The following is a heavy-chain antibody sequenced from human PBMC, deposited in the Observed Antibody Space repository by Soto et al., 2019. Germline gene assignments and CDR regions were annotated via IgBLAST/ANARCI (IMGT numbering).Heavy chain of an antibody. V-gene: IGHV1-69*13. CDR3: ARVWPPGYYDSSGPFDY. CDR2: IIPIFGTA. CDR1: GGTFSSYA. Sequence: SVKVSCKASGGTFSSYAISWVRQAPGQGLEWMGGIIPIFGTANYAQKFQGRVTITADESTSTAYMELSSLRSEDTAVYYCARVWPPGYYDSSGPFDYWGQGTLVTVSS. D-gene: IGHD3-22*01. J-gene: IGHJ4*02.